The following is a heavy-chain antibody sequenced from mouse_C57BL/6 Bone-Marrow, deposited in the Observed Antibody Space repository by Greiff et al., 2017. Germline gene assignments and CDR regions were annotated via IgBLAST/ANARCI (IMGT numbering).Heavy chain of an antibody. CDR2: INYDGSST. CDR3: AREGYYYGIDY. J-gene: IGHJ2*01. CDR1: GFSFSDYY. D-gene: IGHD1-1*01. V-gene: IGHV5-16*01. Sequence: DVKLVESEGGLVQPGSSMTLSCTASGFSFSDYYMAWVRQVPEKGLEWVANINYDGSSTYYLDSLKSRFIISRDNAKNILYLQMSSLKSEETATYYCAREGYYYGIDYWGQGTTLTVSS.